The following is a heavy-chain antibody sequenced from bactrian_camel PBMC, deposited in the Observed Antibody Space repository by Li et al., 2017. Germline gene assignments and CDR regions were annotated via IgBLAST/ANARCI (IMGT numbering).Heavy chain of an antibody. CDR3: AADTTVGRWNLFLASQWKY. D-gene: IGHD5*01. V-gene: IGHV3S26*01. J-gene: IGHJ4*01. Sequence: VQLVESGGGSVQAGGSLRLSCVVSGYTYSADCMVWFRQRSGKEREAVATYDSDGTTSYTDSVRGRFTISQDNAKNTLYLQMNSLKTEDTAMYYCAADTTVGRWNLFLASQWKYWGQGTQVTVS. CDR1: GYTYSADC. CDR2: TYDSDGTT.